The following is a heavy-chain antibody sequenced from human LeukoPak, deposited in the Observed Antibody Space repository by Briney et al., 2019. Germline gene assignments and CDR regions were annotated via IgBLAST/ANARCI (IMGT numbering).Heavy chain of an antibody. CDR1: GFTFSSYA. CDR3: ARDSYWLGGTIGAFDI. Sequence: GGSLRLSCAASGFTFSSYAMHWVRQAPGKGLEWVAVISYDGSNKYYADSVKGRFTISRDNSKNTLYLQINSLRAEDTALYYCARDSYWLGGTIGAFDIWGQGTMVTVSS. D-gene: IGHD3-10*01. J-gene: IGHJ3*02. CDR2: ISYDGSNK. V-gene: IGHV3-30-3*01.